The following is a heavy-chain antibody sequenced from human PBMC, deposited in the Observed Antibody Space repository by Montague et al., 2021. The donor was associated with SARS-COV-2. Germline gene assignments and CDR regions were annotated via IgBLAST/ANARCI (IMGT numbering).Heavy chain of an antibody. Sequence: SLRLSCAASGFIFSNFWMSWVRQAPGKGLEWVSNIKQDGSEKFYVDSVKGRFTISRDNAKNSLYLQMYSLRAEDTAVYFCARDNIVIVPHGIFYDSWGQGTLVTVSS. D-gene: IGHD2/OR15-2a*01. J-gene: IGHJ4*02. V-gene: IGHV3-7*01. CDR1: GFIFSNFW. CDR3: ARDNIVIVPHGIFYDS. CDR2: IKQDGSEK.